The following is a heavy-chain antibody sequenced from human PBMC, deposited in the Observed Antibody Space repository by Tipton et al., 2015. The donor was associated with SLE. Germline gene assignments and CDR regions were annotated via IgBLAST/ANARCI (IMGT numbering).Heavy chain of an antibody. CDR2: IYISGSA. V-gene: IGHV4-39*07. CDR1: GDSINSDTYY. CDR3: ARDPGDSYWDYYYGMDV. D-gene: IGHD3-10*01. Sequence: TLSLTCTVSGDSINSDTYYWGWIRQSPGKGLEWIGSIYISGSAYYSPSLSSRITISLDISKNQFSLNLRSVTAADTAIYYCARDPGDSYWDYYYGMDVWGQGTMVTVSS. J-gene: IGHJ6*02.